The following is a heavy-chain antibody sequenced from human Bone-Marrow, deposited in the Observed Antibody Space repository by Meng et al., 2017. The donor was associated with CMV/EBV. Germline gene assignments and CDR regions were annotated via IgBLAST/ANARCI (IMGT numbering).Heavy chain of an antibody. CDR3: SRVLGYAVDI. D-gene: IGHD3-16*01. Sequence: ASVKVSCKASGYTFTSYGISWVRQAPGQGLEWMGWISAYNGNTNYAQKLQGRVTMTTNTTTSSAYMELRSLGSDHTAVYYCSRVLGYAVDIWGQGTMVTVSS. CDR2: ISAYNGNT. J-gene: IGHJ3*02. CDR1: GYTFTSYG. V-gene: IGHV1-18*01.